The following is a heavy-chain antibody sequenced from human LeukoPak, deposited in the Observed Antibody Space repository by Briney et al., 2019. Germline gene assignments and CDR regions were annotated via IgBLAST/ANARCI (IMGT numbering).Heavy chain of an antibody. CDR1: GFTFSSYC. J-gene: IGHJ4*02. Sequence: GGSLRLSCAASGFTFSSYCMHWVRQAPGKGLEWVAVISYDGSNKYYADSVKGRFTISRDNSKNTLYLQMNSLRAEDTAVYYCAKASWFGELFPQGYWGQGTLVTVSS. CDR3: AKASWFGELFPQGY. V-gene: IGHV3-30*18. CDR2: ISYDGSNK. D-gene: IGHD3-10*01.